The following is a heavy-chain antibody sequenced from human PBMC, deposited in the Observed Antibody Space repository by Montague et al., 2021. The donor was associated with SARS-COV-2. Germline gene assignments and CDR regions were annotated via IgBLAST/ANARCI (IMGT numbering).Heavy chain of an antibody. CDR3: ARHGKTRIAMIVVVIGYFDY. CDR2: IYYSGST. D-gene: IGHD3-22*01. CDR1: GGSISSSSYY. J-gene: IGHJ4*02. V-gene: IGHV4-39*01. Sequence: SETLSLTCTVSGGSISSSSYYWGWIRQPPGKGLEWIGSIYYSGSTYYNPSLKSRVTISVDTSQNQFSLNLSSVTAAVPAVYYCARHGKTRIAMIVVVIGYFDYWGQGTLVTVSS.